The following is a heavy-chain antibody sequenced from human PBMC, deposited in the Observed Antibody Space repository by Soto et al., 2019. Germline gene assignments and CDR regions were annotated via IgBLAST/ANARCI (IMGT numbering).Heavy chain of an antibody. V-gene: IGHV5-51*01. D-gene: IGHD4-4*01. CDR2: IYPGDSDT. J-gene: IGHJ4*02. Sequence: HGESLKISCKGSGYSFTSYWIGWVRQMPGKGLEWMGIIYPGDSDTRYSPSFQGQVTISADRSISTAYLQWSSLKASDTAMYYCARTKNPLGRTVKGSRYYFDYWGQGTLVTVSS. CDR3: ARTKNPLGRTVKGSRYYFDY. CDR1: GYSFTSYW.